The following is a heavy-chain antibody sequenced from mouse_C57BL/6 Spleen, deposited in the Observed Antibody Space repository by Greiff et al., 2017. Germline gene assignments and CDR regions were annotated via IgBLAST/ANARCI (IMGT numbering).Heavy chain of an antibody. CDR1: GFTFSSYG. CDR3: ARRHYGSSYEYFDV. V-gene: IGHV5-6*01. CDR2: ISSGGSYT. D-gene: IGHD1-1*01. J-gene: IGHJ1*03. Sequence: EVQRVESGGDLVKPGGSLKLSCAASGFTFSSYGMSWVRQTPDKRLEWVATISSGGSYTYYPDSVKGRFTISRDNAKNTLYLQMSSLKSEDTAMYYCARRHYGSSYEYFDVWGTGTTVTVSS.